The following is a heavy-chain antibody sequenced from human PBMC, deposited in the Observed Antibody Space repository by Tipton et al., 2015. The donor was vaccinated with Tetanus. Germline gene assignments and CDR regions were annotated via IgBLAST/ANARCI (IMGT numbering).Heavy chain of an antibody. Sequence: SLRLSCTTSGLFFHNAWMNWVRQAPGKGLEWVGRIKSKTDGGTTDYAARVKDRFSISRDDSKNTLFLLMNSLKIEDTAVYYCTTSGIVGSGSRVDYWGQGNLVTVSS. D-gene: IGHD1-26*01. CDR2: IKSKTDGGTT. CDR3: TTSGIVGSGSRVDY. V-gene: IGHV3-15*07. CDR1: GLFFHNAW. J-gene: IGHJ4*02.